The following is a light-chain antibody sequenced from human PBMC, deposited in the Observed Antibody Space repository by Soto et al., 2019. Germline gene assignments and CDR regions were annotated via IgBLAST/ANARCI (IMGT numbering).Light chain of an antibody. CDR2: DAS. J-gene: IGKJ2*03. V-gene: IGKV1-5*01. Sequence: DIQMTQSPSTLSASVGDRVTITCRASQSISSWLAWYQQKPGKAPKLLIYDASSLESGVPSRFSGSGSGTEFTLTISSLQPDDFATYYCQQYNSYSYGFGQGTKLEF. CDR3: QQYNSYSYG. CDR1: QSISSW.